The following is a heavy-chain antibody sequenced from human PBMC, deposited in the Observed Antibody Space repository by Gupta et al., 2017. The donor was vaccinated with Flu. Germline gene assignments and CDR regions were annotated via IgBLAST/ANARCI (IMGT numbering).Heavy chain of an antibody. D-gene: IGHD6-19*01. V-gene: IGHV3-30*14. J-gene: IGHJ4*02. CDR3: AKEGVSSGWAGVFDS. Sequence: MHWVRLATGTGLEWVAGISHDGKGDYYADSVKGRFTISRDNSKNTLYLQLNNLREDDAAVYYCAKEGVSSGWAGVFDSWGQGTLVSVSS. CDR2: ISHDGKGD.